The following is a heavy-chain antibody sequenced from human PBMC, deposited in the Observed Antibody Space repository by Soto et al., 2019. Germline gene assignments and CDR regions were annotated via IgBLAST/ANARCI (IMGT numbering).Heavy chain of an antibody. J-gene: IGHJ6*02. V-gene: IGHV3-23*01. CDR1: GFTFSSYA. D-gene: IGHD2-2*01. CDR3: AKDLFLGKKVVPAAEDDYYYYGMDV. CDR2: ISGSGGST. Sequence: GGSLRLSCAASGFTFSSYAMSWVRQAPGKGLEWVSAISGSGGSTYYAPSVKGRFTISRDNSKNTQYLQMKRRRAGDTAVYYCAKDLFLGKKVVPAAEDDYYYYGMDVWGQGTTVTVSS.